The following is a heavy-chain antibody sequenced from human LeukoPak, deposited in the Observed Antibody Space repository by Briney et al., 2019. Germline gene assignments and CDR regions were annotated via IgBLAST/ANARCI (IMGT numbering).Heavy chain of an antibody. J-gene: IGHJ5*02. CDR1: GLSFSGYY. CDR3: ARHRSHHGWFDP. Sequence: SETLSLTCAVYGLSFSGYYLSWIRQPPGKGLEWIGEINHSGSTNYNPSLNGRLTISVDTSKNQFSLNLYSMTAADTALYFCARHRSHHGWFDPWGQGTLVTVSS. V-gene: IGHV4-34*01. D-gene: IGHD2-8*01. CDR2: INHSGST.